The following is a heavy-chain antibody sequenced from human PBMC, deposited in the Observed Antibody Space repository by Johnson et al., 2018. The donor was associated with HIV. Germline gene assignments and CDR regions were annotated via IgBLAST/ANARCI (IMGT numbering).Heavy chain of an antibody. CDR1: GFTFSSYA. CDR3: AKVKLELRYGAFDI. CDR2: IRYDGSNK. V-gene: IGHV3-30*02. D-gene: IGHD1-7*01. J-gene: IGHJ3*02. Sequence: QVQLVESGGGLVQPGGSLRLSCAASGFTFSSYAMSWVRQAPGKGLEWVAFIRYDGSNKYYADSVKGRFTISRDNSKNTLYLRMNSLRAEDTAVYYCAKVKLELRYGAFDIWGQGTMVTVSS.